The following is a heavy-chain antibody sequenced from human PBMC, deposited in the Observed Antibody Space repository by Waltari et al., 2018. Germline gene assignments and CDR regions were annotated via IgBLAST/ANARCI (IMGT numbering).Heavy chain of an antibody. Sequence: QVQLQQWGAGLLKPSETLSLTCAVYGGSFSGYYWSWIRQPPGKGLEWIGEINHSGSTNYNPSLKSRVTISVDTSKNQFSLKLSSVTAADTAVYYCARPYSSSPGNWFDPWGQGTLVTVSS. CDR1: GGSFSGYY. J-gene: IGHJ5*02. CDR2: INHSGST. V-gene: IGHV4-34*01. D-gene: IGHD6-13*01. CDR3: ARPYSSSPGNWFDP.